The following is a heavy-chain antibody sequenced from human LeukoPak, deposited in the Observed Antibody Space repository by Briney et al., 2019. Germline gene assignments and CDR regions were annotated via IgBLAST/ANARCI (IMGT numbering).Heavy chain of an antibody. Sequence: GGSLRLSCAAPGFTFSSYAVHWVRQAPGKGLEWVALISYDGSNKYYADSVKGRFTISRDNSKNTLYLQMNSLRAEDTAVYYCARVSRDTYYYYYYMDVWGKGTTVTASS. CDR2: ISYDGSNK. J-gene: IGHJ6*03. CDR1: GFTFSSYA. V-gene: IGHV3-30*04. CDR3: ARVSRDTYYYYYYMDV.